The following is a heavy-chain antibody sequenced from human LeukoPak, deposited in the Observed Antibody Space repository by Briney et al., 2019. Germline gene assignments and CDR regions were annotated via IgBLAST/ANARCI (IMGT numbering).Heavy chain of an antibody. CDR3: ARGGARAYYMDV. CDR1: GFTFSSYA. CDR2: ISYDGSNK. Sequence: GGSLRLSCAASGFTFSSYAMHWVRQAPGKGLEWVAVISYDGSNKYYADSVKGRFTISRDNSKNTLYLQMNSLRAEDTAVYYCARGGARAYYMDVWGNGTTVTVSS. J-gene: IGHJ6*03. D-gene: IGHD3-16*01. V-gene: IGHV3-30-3*01.